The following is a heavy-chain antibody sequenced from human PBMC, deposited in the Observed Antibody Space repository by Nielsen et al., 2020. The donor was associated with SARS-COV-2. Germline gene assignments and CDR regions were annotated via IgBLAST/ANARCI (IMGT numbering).Heavy chain of an antibody. CDR1: GFSLSTRGMC. D-gene: IGHD6-13*01. CDR3: AKNNMAAGGFDS. Sequence: SGPTLVKPTQTLTLTCTFSGFSLSTRGMCVSWIRQPAGGKGLEWIGRIYLSGHTNYNPSLKSRVTMSVDTSNHHFSLKLTSVTAADTAIYYCAKNNMAAGGFDSWGQGTLVTVSS. CDR2: IYLSGHT. V-gene: IGHV4-61*02. J-gene: IGHJ4*02.